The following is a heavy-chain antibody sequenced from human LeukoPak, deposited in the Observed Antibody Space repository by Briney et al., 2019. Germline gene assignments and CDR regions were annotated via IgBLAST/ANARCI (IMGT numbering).Heavy chain of an antibody. CDR2: IIPIFGTA. Sequence: SVKVSCKASGGTFSSYAISWVRQAPGQGLEWMGGIIPIFGTANYAQKFQGRVTITTDESTSTAYMELSSLRSEDTAVYYCARDSVDYYDSSGYPTHMDVWGKGTTVTVSS. CDR1: GGTFSSYA. V-gene: IGHV1-69*05. D-gene: IGHD3-22*01. J-gene: IGHJ6*03. CDR3: ARDSVDYYDSSGYPTHMDV.